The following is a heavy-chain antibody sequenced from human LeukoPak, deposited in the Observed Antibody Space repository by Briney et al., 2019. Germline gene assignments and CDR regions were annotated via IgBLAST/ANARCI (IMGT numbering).Heavy chain of an antibody. D-gene: IGHD2-2*01. Sequence: SQTLSLTCAISGDSVSNNSAAWNWIRQSPSRGLEWLGRTYYRSKWYNDYAVSVKSRITINPDTSKNQFSLQLNSVTPEDTAVYYCARDRSRGSIPSRGYYFDYWGQGTLVTVSS. J-gene: IGHJ4*02. CDR3: ARDRSRGSIPSRGYYFDY. CDR2: TYYRSKWYN. CDR1: GDSVSNNSAA. V-gene: IGHV6-1*01.